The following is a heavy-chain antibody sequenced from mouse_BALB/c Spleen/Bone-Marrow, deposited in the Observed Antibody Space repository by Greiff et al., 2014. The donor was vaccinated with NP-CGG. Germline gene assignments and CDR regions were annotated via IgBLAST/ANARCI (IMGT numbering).Heavy chain of an antibody. CDR2: IYPGDGDT. CDR3: ARGGIYVDY. J-gene: IGHJ2*01. V-gene: IGHV1-80*01. CDR1: GYAFSVYW. Sequence: VQLQQSGAELVRPGSSVKISCKASGYAFSVYWMNWVKQRPGQGLEWIGQIYPGDGDTNYNGKFKGRATLTADKSSNTAYMQLSSLTSEDSAVYFCARGGIYVDYWGQGTTLTVSS.